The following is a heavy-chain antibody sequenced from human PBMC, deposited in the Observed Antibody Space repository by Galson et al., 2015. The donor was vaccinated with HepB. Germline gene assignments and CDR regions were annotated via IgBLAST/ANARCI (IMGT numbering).Heavy chain of an antibody. Sequence: QSGAEVKKPGESLKISCKGSGYSFTSYWIGWVRQMPGKGLEWMGIIYPGDSDTRYSPSFQGQVTISADKSISTAYLQWSSLKASDTAVYYCARGGENCSGGSCYCDYWGQGTLVTVSS. D-gene: IGHD2-15*01. CDR1: GYSFTSYW. CDR2: IYPGDSDT. J-gene: IGHJ4*02. V-gene: IGHV5-51*01. CDR3: ARGGENCSGGSCYCDY.